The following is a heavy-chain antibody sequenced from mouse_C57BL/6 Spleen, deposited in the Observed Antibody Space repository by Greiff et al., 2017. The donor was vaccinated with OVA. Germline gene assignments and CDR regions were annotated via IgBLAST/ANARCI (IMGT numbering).Heavy chain of an antibody. CDR2: IYPSDSET. Sequence: QVQLKQPGAELVRPGSSVKLSCKASGYTFTSYWMDWVKQRPGQGLEWIGNIYPSDSETHYNQKFKDKATLTVDKSSSTAYMQLSSLTSEDSAVYYCARGGYYYGSSSWFAYWGQGTLVTVSA. V-gene: IGHV1-61*01. CDR3: ARGGYYYGSSSWFAY. D-gene: IGHD1-1*01. J-gene: IGHJ3*01. CDR1: GYTFTSYW.